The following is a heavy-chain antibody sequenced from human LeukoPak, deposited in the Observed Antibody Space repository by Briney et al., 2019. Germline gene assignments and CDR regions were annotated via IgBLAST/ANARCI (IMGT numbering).Heavy chain of an antibody. D-gene: IGHD6-6*01. V-gene: IGHV1-2*02. CDR2: INPNSGGT. J-gene: IGHJ4*02. CDR1: GYTFTGYY. Sequence: ASVKVSCKASGYTFTGYYMHWARQAPGQGLEWMGWINPNSGGTNYAQKFQGRVTMTRDTSISTAYMELSRLRSDDTAVYYCARGGQLVRRPIDYWGQGTLVTVSS. CDR3: ARGGQLVRRPIDY.